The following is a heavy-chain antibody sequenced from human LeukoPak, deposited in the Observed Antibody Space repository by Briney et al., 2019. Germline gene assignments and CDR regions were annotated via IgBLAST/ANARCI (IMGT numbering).Heavy chain of an antibody. CDR1: GYTFTGYY. CDR2: INPNSGGT. J-gene: IGHJ5*02. V-gene: IGHV1-2*02. CDR3: ARGGTRTQYSSSWYNWFDP. Sequence: ASVKVSCKASGYTFTGYYVHWVRQAPGQGLEWMGWINPNSGGTNYAQKFQGRVTMTRDTSISTAYMELSRLRSDDTAVYYCARGGTRTQYSSSWYNWFDPWGQGTLVTVSS. D-gene: IGHD6-13*01.